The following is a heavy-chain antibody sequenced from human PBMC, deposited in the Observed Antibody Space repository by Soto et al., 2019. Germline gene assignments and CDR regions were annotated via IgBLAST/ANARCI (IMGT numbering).Heavy chain of an antibody. CDR1: GGTFSSYA. V-gene: IGHV1-69*13. J-gene: IGHJ4*02. Sequence: ASVKVSCKASGGTFSSYAISWVRQAPGQGLEWMGGIIPIFSTANYAQKFQGRVTITADESTSTAYMELSSLRSEDTAVYYCARVKDYYLSSGSFDYWGRGTLVTVSS. CDR2: IIPIFSTA. D-gene: IGHD3-22*01. CDR3: ARVKDYYLSSGSFDY.